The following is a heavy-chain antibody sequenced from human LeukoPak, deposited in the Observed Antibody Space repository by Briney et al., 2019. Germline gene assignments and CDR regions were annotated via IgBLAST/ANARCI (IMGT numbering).Heavy chain of an antibody. CDR1: GSRFNAYW. CDR2: IYPDDSDT. V-gene: IGHV5-51*01. Sequence: GESLKISCQGSGSRFNAYWIAWVRQMPGKGLEWMGIIYPDDSDTRYSPSFQGQVTIPADKSVRTAYLQWSSLKASDTAMYYCARPNITSYYDSRGYDAFDVWGQGTMVTVSS. J-gene: IGHJ3*01. CDR3: ARPNITSYYDSRGYDAFDV. D-gene: IGHD3-22*01.